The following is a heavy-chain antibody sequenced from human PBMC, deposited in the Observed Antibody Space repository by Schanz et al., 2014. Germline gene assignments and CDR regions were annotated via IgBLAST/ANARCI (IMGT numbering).Heavy chain of an antibody. CDR1: GFNFSSFG. CDR2: ITYDGSNT. J-gene: IGHJ3*01. Sequence: QVQLVESGGGVVQPGRSLRLSCAASGFNFSSFGLHWVRQAPGKGLEWVAIITYDGSNTYHADSVKGRFIISRDSSKNTLFLQMNSLRAEDTAVYFCARDGGRDGYNLAFDVWGQGTLVTVSS. D-gene: IGHD5-12*01. V-gene: IGHV3-33*08. CDR3: ARDGGRDGYNLAFDV.